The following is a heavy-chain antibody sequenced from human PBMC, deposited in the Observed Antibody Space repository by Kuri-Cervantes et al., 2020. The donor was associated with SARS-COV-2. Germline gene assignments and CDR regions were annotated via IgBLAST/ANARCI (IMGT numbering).Heavy chain of an antibody. CDR2: IYSSGVT. CDR1: GGSISSGSYY. CDR3: ATSQNLEWSPSGVFWYFDL. V-gene: IGHV4-61*02. J-gene: IGHJ2*01. D-gene: IGHD3-3*01. Sequence: SETLSLICTVSGGSISSGSYYWSWIRQPAGKGLEWIGFIYSSGVTNYNPSLKSRVTISADTSRNQFSLKLSSVTAADTAVYYCATSQNLEWSPSGVFWYFDLWGRGTLVTVSS.